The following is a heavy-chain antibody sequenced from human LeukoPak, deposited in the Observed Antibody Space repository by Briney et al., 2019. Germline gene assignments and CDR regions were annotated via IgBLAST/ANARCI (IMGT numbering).Heavy chain of an antibody. J-gene: IGHJ5*02. D-gene: IGHD3-22*01. CDR2: ISSSGSTI. CDR3: AKHAAKIVVVTDSQFDP. V-gene: IGHV3-11*01. Sequence: PGGSLRLSCAASGFTFSDYYMSWIRQAPGKGLEWVSYISSSGSTIYYADSVKGRFTISRDNAKNSLYLQMNSLRAEDTAVYYCAKHAAKIVVVTDSQFDPWGQGTLVTVSS. CDR1: GFTFSDYY.